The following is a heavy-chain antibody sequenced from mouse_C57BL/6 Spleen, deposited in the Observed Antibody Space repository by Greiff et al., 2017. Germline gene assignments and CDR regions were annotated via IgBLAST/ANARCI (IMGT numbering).Heavy chain of an antibody. Sequence: ESGPGLVKPSQSLSLTCSVTGYSITSGYYWNWIRQFPGNKLEWMGYISYDGSNNYNPSLKNRISITRDTSKNHFFLKLNSVTTEDTATYYCARGSMSAMDYWGQGTSVTVSS. V-gene: IGHV3-6*01. CDR2: ISYDGSN. CDR1: GYSITSGYY. J-gene: IGHJ4*01. CDR3: ARGSMSAMDY. D-gene: IGHD2-10*02.